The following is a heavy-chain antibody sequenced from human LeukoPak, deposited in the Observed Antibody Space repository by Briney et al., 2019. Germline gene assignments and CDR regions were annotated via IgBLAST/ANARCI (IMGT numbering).Heavy chain of an antibody. CDR3: AELGITMIGGV. Sequence: GGSLRLSCAASGFTFNTYWMSWVRQAPGRGLEWVANIKGDGTEKYYVDSVKGRFTISRDNAKNSLYLQMNSLRAEDTAVYYCAELGITMIGGVWGKGTTVTISS. J-gene: IGHJ6*04. D-gene: IGHD3-10*02. CDR2: IKGDGTEK. CDR1: GFTFNTYW. V-gene: IGHV3-7*01.